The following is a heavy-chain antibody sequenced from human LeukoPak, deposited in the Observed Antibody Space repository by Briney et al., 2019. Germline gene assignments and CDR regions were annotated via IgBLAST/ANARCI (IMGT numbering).Heavy chain of an antibody. J-gene: IGHJ6*03. V-gene: IGHV4-39*01. CDR1: GGSISSSSYY. Sequence: SETLSLTCTVSGGSISSSSYYWGWIRQPPGKGLEWIGRIYYSGSTYYNPSLKSRVTISVDTSKNQFSLKLSSVTAADTAVYYCARCAGGSGSYRPDYYYYMDVWGKGTTVTISS. CDR3: ARCAGGSGSYRPDYYYYMDV. D-gene: IGHD3-10*01. CDR2: IYYSGST.